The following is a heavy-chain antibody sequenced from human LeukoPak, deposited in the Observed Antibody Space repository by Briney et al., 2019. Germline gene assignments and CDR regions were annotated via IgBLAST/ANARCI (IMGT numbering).Heavy chain of an antibody. CDR2: ICGSGGST. Sequence: PGGSLRLSCAASGFTFSSYAMSWVRQAPGKGLEWVSAICGSGGSTYYADSVKGRFTISRDNSKNTLYLQMNSLRAEDTAVYYCAKGSRQEMATTPRIYYFDYWGQGTLVTVSS. J-gene: IGHJ4*02. CDR1: GFTFSSYA. D-gene: IGHD5-24*01. V-gene: IGHV3-23*01. CDR3: AKGSRQEMATTPRIYYFDY.